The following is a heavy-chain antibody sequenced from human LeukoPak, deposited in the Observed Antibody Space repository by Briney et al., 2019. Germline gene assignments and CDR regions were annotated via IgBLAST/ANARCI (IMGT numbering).Heavy chain of an antibody. CDR3: ARDYPYYYDSSGYYGYFDY. D-gene: IGHD3-22*01. CDR2: IYYSGST. CDR1: GGAISSSSYY. J-gene: IGHJ4*02. V-gene: IGHV4-39*07. Sequence: PSETLSLTCTVSGGAISSSSYYWGWIRQPPGKGLEWIGSIYYSGSTYYNPSLKSRVTISVDTSKNQFSLKLSSVTAADTAVYYCARDYPYYYDSSGYYGYFDYRGQGTLVTVSS.